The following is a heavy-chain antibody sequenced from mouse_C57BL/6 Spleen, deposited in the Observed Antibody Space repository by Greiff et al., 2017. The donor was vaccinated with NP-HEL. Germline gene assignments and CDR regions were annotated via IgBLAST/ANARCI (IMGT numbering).Heavy chain of an antibody. J-gene: IGHJ4*01. D-gene: IGHD4-1*01. V-gene: IGHV5-17*01. CDR3: ARGLGRDYYAMDY. Sequence: EVKLQESGGGLVKPGGSLKLSCAASGFTFSDYGMHWVRQAPEKGLEWVAYISSGSSTIYYADTVKGRFTISRDNAKNTLFLQMTSLRSEDTAMYYCARGLGRDYYAMDYWGQGTSVTVSS. CDR1: GFTFSDYG. CDR2: ISSGSSTI.